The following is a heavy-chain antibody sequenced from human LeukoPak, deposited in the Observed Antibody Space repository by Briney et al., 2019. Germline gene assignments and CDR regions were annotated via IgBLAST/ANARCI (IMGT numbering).Heavy chain of an antibody. J-gene: IGHJ5*02. V-gene: IGHV4-34*01. Sequence: KASETLSLTCAVYGGSFSGYYWSWIRQPPGKGLEWIGEINHSGSTNYNPSLKSRVTISVDTSKNQFSLKLSSVTAADTAVYYCARGISGWYQTHYNWFDPWGQGTLVTVSS. D-gene: IGHD6-19*01. CDR2: INHSGST. CDR3: ARGISGWYQTHYNWFDP. CDR1: GGSFSGYY.